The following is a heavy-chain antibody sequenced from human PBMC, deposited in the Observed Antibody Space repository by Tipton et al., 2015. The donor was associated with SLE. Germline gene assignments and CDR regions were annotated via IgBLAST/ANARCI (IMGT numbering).Heavy chain of an antibody. D-gene: IGHD2-2*01. V-gene: IGHV4-59*01. CDR1: GGSFSSYY. CDR3: ARAPAPAPPTHYYYYFMDV. CDR2: AYHSRPT. Sequence: TLSLTCTVSGGSFSSYYWSWVRQTPGKGLEWIGYAYHSRPTNYNPSLKSRVTISLDTSEKQFSLSLNSVTAADTAVYYCARAPAPAPPTHYYYYFMDVWGKGTTVTVSS. J-gene: IGHJ6*03.